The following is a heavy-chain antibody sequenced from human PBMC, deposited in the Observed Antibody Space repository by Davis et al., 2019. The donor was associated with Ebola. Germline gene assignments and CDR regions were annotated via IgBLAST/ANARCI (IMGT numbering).Heavy chain of an antibody. J-gene: IGHJ6*02. CDR1: GGTFSSYA. CDR2: ISAYNGNT. V-gene: IGHV1-18*01. D-gene: IGHD4-17*01. CDR3: ARDRPVTTVLYYYYGMDV. Sequence: ASVKVSCKASGGTFSSYAISWVRQAPGQGLEWMGWISAYNGNTNYAQKLQGRVTMTTDTSTSTAYMELRSLRSDDTAVYYCARDRPVTTVLYYYYGMDVWGQGTTVTVSS.